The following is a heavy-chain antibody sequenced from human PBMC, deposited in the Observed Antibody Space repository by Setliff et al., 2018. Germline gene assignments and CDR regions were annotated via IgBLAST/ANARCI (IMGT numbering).Heavy chain of an antibody. Sequence: SETLSLTCAVSGDSVIGSIYYWGWIRQPPGKGLEWIGSIYSTGSAYSPTSLQSRVTISLEPSKNEFSLKLTSVTAADTAVYYCAASKDHYDCSGFPVYGVYDVWGQGTMVTVSS. CDR2: IYSTGSA. J-gene: IGHJ3*01. CDR3: AASKDHYDCSGFPVYGVYDV. V-gene: IGHV4-39*07. CDR1: GDSVIGSIYY. D-gene: IGHD3-22*01.